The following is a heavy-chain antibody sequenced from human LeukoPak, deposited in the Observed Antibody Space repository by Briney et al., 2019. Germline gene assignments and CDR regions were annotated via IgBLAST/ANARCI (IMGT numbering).Heavy chain of an antibody. V-gene: IGHV3-7*03. J-gene: IGHJ6*02. D-gene: IGHD3-10*01. Sequence: GGSLRLSCAASGFTFSSYWMSWVRQAPGKGLEWVANIKQDGSEKYYVDSVKGRFTISRDNAKNSLYLQMSTLRAEDTAVYYCAKVQGRGYYYYGMDVWGQGTTVTVSS. CDR3: AKVQGRGYYYYGMDV. CDR2: IKQDGSEK. CDR1: GFTFSSYW.